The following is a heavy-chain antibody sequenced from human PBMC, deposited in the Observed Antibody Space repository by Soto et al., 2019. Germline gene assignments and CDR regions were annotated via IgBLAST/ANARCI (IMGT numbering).Heavy chain of an antibody. Sequence: ASVKVSCKASGYTFSRSGISWVRQAPGQGLEWMGWINPNSGGTNYAQKFQGWVTMTRDTSISTAYMELSRLRSDDTAVYYCARDGYYDFWSGYYISPKRYYYYGMDVWGQGTTVTVSS. CDR3: ARDGYYDFWSGYYISPKRYYYYGMDV. V-gene: IGHV1-2*04. J-gene: IGHJ6*02. CDR2: INPNSGGT. CDR1: GYTFSRSG. D-gene: IGHD3-3*01.